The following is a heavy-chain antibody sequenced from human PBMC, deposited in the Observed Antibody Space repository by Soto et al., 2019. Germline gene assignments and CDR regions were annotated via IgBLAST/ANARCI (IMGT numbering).Heavy chain of an antibody. D-gene: IGHD3-10*01. Sequence: GGSLRLSCAASGFTFSSYWMHWVRQAPGKGLVWVSRINSDGSSTSYADSVKGRFTISRDNAKNTLYLQMNSLRAEDTAVYYCARVASTMVRGVIRFWGQGTLVTVSS. CDR3: ARVASTMVRGVIRF. J-gene: IGHJ4*02. CDR1: GFTFSSYW. CDR2: INSDGSST. V-gene: IGHV3-74*01.